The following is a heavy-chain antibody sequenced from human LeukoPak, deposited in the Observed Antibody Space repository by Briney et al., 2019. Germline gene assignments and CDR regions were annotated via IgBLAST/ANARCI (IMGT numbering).Heavy chain of an antibody. J-gene: IGHJ4*02. CDR1: GFTFDDYA. V-gene: IGHV3-9*01. CDR3: ARGRLVGGY. Sequence: GGSLRLSCAASGFTFDDYAMHWVRQAPGKGLEWVSGISWNSGSIGYADSVKGRFTISRDNAKNSLYLQMNSLRAEDTAVYYCARGRLVGGYWGQGTLVTVSS. CDR2: ISWNSGSI. D-gene: IGHD6-6*01.